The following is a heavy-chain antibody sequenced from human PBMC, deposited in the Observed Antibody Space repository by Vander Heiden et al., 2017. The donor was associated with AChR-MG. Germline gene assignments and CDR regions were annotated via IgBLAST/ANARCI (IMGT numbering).Heavy chain of an antibody. V-gene: IGHV1-46*01. Sequence: QVQLVQSGAEVKKHGASVKVSCKASGYTFTSYYMHWGRPAPGQGREWMGIINPSGGSTSYAQKFQGRGTMTRYTSTGTVYMELSSLRSEDTAVYYCARGGVYSGSYYGFDYFDYWGQGTLVTVSS. CDR3: ARGGVYSGSYYGFDYFDY. D-gene: IGHD1-26*01. CDR2: INPSGGST. CDR1: GYTFTSYY. J-gene: IGHJ4*02.